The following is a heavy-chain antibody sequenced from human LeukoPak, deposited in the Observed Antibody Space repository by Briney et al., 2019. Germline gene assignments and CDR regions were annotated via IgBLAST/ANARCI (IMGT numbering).Heavy chain of an antibody. CDR3: ARTGYLGIDY. CDR2: IYYSGST. CDR1: GGSISSSTYY. D-gene: IGHD1-26*01. Sequence: SETLSLTCTVSGGSISSSTYYWGWIRQPPGKGLEWIGSIYYSGSTYYNPSLKSRVTISVDTSKNQFSLKLSSVTAADTAVYYCARTGYLGIDYWGQGTLVTVSS. V-gene: IGHV4-39*01. J-gene: IGHJ4*02.